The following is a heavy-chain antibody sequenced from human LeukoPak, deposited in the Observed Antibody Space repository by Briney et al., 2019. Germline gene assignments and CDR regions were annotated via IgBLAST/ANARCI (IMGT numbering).Heavy chain of an antibody. CDR1: GYTFTDYY. CDR3: VTYPESGSHEAGDY. J-gene: IGHJ4*02. Sequence: ASVKVSCKVSGYTFTDYYMHWVQQAPGEGLEWMGLVDPEDGETIYAEKFQGRVTITADTSTDTAYMELSSLRSEDTAVYYCVTYPESGSHEAGDYWGQGTLVTVSS. D-gene: IGHD1-26*01. CDR2: VDPEDGET. V-gene: IGHV1-69-2*01.